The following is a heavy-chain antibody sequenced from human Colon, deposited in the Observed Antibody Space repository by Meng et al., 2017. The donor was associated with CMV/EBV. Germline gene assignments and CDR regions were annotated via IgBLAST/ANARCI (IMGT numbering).Heavy chain of an antibody. CDR2: TYYRSRWLD. Sequence: SQTLSLTCAISGDSVSRDTVGWNWIRQSPSRGFEWLGRTYYRSRWLDDYAEFVRGRIRIDADTSKNQVSLQLNSVTPEDAGVYYCARRHFTGWYYLDAWGQGTLVTVSS. CDR1: GDSVSRDTVG. V-gene: IGHV6-1*01. CDR3: ARRHFTGWYYLDA. J-gene: IGHJ5*02. D-gene: IGHD3-9*01.